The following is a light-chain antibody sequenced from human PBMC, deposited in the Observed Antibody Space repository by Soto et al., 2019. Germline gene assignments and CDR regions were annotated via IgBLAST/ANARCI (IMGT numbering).Light chain of an antibody. CDR1: SSDVDGYNY. V-gene: IGLV2-14*01. Sequence: QSALTQPASVSGSPGQSITISCTGTSSDVDGYNYVSWYQYHPGKAPKLMIYDVNNQPSGVSNRFSGSKSGNTASLTISGLQAEDEADYYCSSFTISRNTVIFGGGTKLTVL. J-gene: IGLJ2*01. CDR2: DVN. CDR3: SSFTISRNTVI.